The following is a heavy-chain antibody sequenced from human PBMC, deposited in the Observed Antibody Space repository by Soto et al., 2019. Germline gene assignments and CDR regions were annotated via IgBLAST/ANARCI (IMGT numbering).Heavy chain of an antibody. D-gene: IGHD2-15*01. Sequence: ASVKVSCKASGYTFTRYAMHWVRQAPGQRLEWMGWINAGNGNTKCSQKFQDRVTITRDTSASTAYMELSSLRSEDTAVYYCARGESVVGDYWGQGTLVPSPQ. V-gene: IGHV1-3*01. CDR3: ARGESVVGDY. CDR1: GYTFTRYA. J-gene: IGHJ4*02. CDR2: INAGNGNT.